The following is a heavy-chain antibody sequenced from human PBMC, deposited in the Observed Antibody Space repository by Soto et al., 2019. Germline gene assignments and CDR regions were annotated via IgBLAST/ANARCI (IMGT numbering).Heavy chain of an antibody. J-gene: IGHJ6*02. Sequence: GESLKISCKGSGFSFTSYWIGWVRQMPGKGLEWMGIIYPGDSDTRYSPSFQGQVTISADKSISTAHLQWSSLKASDTAMYYCARLNGIAVAGTDYYYGMDVWGQGTTVTVS. CDR3: ARLNGIAVAGTDYYYGMDV. CDR2: IYPGDSDT. V-gene: IGHV5-51*01. CDR1: GFSFTSYW. D-gene: IGHD6-19*01.